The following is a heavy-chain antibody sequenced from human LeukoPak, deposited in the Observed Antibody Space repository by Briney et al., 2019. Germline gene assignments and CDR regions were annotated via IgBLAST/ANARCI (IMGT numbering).Heavy chain of an antibody. J-gene: IGHJ4*02. D-gene: IGHD6-19*01. CDR2: IKQDGSEK. Sequence: GGSLRLSCAASGFTFSSYWMNWVRQAPGKGLEWVANIKQDGSEKYYVDSVKGRFTISRDNAKNSLYLQMNSLRAEDTAVYYCARAHPSGWFYFDYWGQGTLVTVSS. V-gene: IGHV3-7*01. CDR1: GFTFSSYW. CDR3: ARAHPSGWFYFDY.